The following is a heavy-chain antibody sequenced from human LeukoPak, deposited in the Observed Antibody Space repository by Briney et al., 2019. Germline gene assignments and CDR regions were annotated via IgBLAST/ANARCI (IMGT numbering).Heavy chain of an antibody. CDR2: IYYSGST. V-gene: IGHV4-61*01. D-gene: IGHD3-10*01. J-gene: IGHJ4*02. Sequence: SETLSLTCTVSGGSVSSGSYYWSWIRQPPGKGLEWIGYIYYSGSTNYNPSLKSRVTISVDTSKNQFSLKLSSVTAADTAVYYCAREVLWFGELSGFDWGQGTLVAASS. CDR3: AREVLWFGELSGFD. CDR1: GGSVSSGSYY.